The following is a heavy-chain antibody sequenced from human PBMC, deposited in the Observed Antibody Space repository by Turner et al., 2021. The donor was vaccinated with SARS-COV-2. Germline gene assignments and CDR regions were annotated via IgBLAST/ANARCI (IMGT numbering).Heavy chain of an antibody. J-gene: IGHJ4*02. CDR2: FDPEDGET. Sequence: QVQLVQSGAAVKKPGASVKVSCKVSGYTLTELSMHWVRQAPGKGLEWMGGFDPEDGETIYAQKFQGRVTMTEDTSTDTAYMELSSLRSEDTALYYCATGYAYCGGDCSIHYWGQGTLVTVSS. CDR3: ATGYAYCGGDCSIHY. D-gene: IGHD2-21*02. V-gene: IGHV1-24*01. CDR1: GYTLTELS.